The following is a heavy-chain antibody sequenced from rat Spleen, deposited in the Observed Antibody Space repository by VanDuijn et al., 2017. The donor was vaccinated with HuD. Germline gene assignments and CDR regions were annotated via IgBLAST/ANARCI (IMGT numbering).Heavy chain of an antibody. D-gene: IGHD1-5*01. CDR3: TRDRDRYNLYYVMDA. CDR1: GFTFNNYW. CDR2: ITNTGGST. Sequence: EVQLVESGGGLVQPGRSLKLSCVASGFTFNNYWMTWIRQAPGKGLEWVASITNTGGSTYYPDSVKGRFTISRDNAKSTLYLQMNSLRSEDTATYYCTRDRDRYNLYYVMDAWGQGASVTVSS. V-gene: IGHV5-31*01. J-gene: IGHJ4*01.